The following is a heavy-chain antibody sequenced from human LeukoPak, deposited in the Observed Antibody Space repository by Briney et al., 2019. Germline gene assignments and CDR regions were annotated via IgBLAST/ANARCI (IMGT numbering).Heavy chain of an antibody. D-gene: IGHD3-10*01. J-gene: IGHJ4*02. V-gene: IGHV4-59*08. Sequence: PSETLSLTCTVSGGSISSYCWGSIRQPPGKGLGWIGYIYCIGSTNYNPSLKSRVTISVDTSKNQFSLKLSTVTAADTAVCYCARLDTGSSEYFDYWGQGTLVTVSS. CDR3: ARLDTGSSEYFDY. CDR1: GGSISSYC. CDR2: IYCIGST.